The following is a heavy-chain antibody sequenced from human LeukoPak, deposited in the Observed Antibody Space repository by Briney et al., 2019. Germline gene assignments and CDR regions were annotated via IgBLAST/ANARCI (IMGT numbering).Heavy chain of an antibody. D-gene: IGHD1-26*01. Sequence: SETLSLTCTVSGGSISSYYWNWIRQPPGKGLEWIGYIYYSGSTNYNPSLKSRVTISVDTSKNQFSLKLSSVTAADTAVYYCARAAYSGSYHSDYWGQGTLVTVSS. V-gene: IGHV4-59*01. CDR1: GGSISSYY. J-gene: IGHJ4*02. CDR3: ARAAYSGSYHSDY. CDR2: IYYSGST.